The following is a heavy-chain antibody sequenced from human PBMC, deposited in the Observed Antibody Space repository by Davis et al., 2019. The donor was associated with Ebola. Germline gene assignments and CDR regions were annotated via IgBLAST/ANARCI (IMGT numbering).Heavy chain of an antibody. CDR2: IDPSDSYT. CDR1: GYSFTSYW. CDR3: ARPSYYYYGMDV. V-gene: IGHV5-10-1*01. Sequence: KVSCKGSGYSFTSYWISWVRQMPGKGLEWMGRIDPSDSYTNYSPSFQGHVTISADKSISTAYLQWSSLKASDTAMYYCARPSYYYYGMDVWDQGTTVTVSS. J-gene: IGHJ6*02.